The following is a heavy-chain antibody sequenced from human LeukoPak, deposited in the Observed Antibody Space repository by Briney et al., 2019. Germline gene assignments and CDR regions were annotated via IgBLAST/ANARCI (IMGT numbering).Heavy chain of an antibody. J-gene: IGHJ6*03. CDR3: ARMQIPEYSSWYRAYYYMDV. D-gene: IGHD6-13*01. Sequence: SVKVSCKASGGTFSSYAISWVRQSPGQGLEWMGGIIPIFGTANYAQKFQGRVTITADESTSTAYMELSSLRSEDTAVYYCARMQIPEYSSWYRAYYYMDVWGKGTTVTISS. CDR1: GGTFSSYA. CDR2: IIPIFGTA. V-gene: IGHV1-69*13.